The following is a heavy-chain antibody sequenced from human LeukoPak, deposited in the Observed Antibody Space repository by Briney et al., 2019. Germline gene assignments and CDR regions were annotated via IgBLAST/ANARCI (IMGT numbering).Heavy chain of an antibody. J-gene: IGHJ4*02. CDR1: GGSISSSSYY. D-gene: IGHD3-10*01. CDR2: IYYSGST. CDR3: ALHRGEKNFDY. Sequence: SETLSLTCTVSGGSISSSSYYWGWIRQPPGKGLEWIGSIYYSGSTYYNPSLKSRVTISVDTSKNQFSLKLSSVTAADTAVYYCALHRGEKNFDYWGQGTLVTVSS. V-gene: IGHV4-39*01.